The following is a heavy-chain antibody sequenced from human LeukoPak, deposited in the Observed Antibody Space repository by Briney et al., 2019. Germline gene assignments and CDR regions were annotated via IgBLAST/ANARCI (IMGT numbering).Heavy chain of an antibody. J-gene: IGHJ2*01. D-gene: IGHD3-10*01. CDR3: ARLVVTHGSGIRAADRGWYFDL. V-gene: IGHV4-4*07. Sequence: SETLSLTCTVSGGSISSYYWSWIRQPAGKGLEWIGRIYTSGSTNYNPSLKSRVTISVDTSKNQFSLKLSSVTAADTAVYYCARLVVTHGSGIRAADRGWYFDLWGRGTLVTVSS. CDR2: IYTSGST. CDR1: GGSISSYY.